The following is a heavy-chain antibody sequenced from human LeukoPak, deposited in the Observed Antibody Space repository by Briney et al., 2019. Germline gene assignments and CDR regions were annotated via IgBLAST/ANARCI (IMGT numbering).Heavy chain of an antibody. CDR3: ARHQKTTVLSSSYLDY. Sequence: SETLSLTCTVSGGSISSYYLSWIRQPPGKGLEWIGYVYHSGSTNYNPSLKSRVTILVDTSKNQFSLKLSSVTAADTAVYYCARHQKTTVLSSSYLDYWGPGTLVTVSS. V-gene: IGHV4-59*08. CDR2: VYHSGST. CDR1: GGSISSYY. D-gene: IGHD4-17*01. J-gene: IGHJ4*02.